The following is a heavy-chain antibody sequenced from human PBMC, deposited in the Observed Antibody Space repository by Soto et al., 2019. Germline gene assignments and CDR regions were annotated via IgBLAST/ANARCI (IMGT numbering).Heavy chain of an antibody. CDR1: GFSLTTSGEG. V-gene: IGHV2-5*02. Sequence: QITLKESGPTLVTPTQTLTLTCIFSGFSLTTSGEGVGWISQPPGKSLEWLALSYWDDAKRYNSSLKSRLTITKDTSKNHVVLTMINIDPIDTATYYCAHRRASTSARDDAYDIWGQGTVVTVSS. CDR2: SYWDDAK. CDR3: AHRRASTSARDDAYDI. D-gene: IGHD6-6*01. J-gene: IGHJ3*02.